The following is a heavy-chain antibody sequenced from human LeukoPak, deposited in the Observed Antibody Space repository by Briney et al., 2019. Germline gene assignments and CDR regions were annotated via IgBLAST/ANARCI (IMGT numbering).Heavy chain of an antibody. Sequence: GRSLRLSCAASGFTFSSYGMHWVRQAPGKGLEWVAVISYDGSNKYYADSVKGRFTISRDNSKNTLYLQMNSLRAEDTAVYYCARALYHTFDYWGQGILVTVSS. J-gene: IGHJ4*02. CDR3: ARALYHTFDY. CDR2: ISYDGSNK. CDR1: GFTFSSYG. V-gene: IGHV3-30*03. D-gene: IGHD2-2*01.